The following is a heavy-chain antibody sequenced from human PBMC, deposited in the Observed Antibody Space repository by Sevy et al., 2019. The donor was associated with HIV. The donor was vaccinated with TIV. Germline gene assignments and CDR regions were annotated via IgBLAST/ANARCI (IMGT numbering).Heavy chain of an antibody. V-gene: IGHV3-53*01. J-gene: IGHJ4*02. CDR2: IYAGGTA. Sequence: GGSLRLSCVVSGFDIRSNYMSWVRQAPGKGLEWVSPIYAGGTAYYADSVKGRFTFSRDDSKNTVSLQMRSLRVEDSAVYYCASEYCSRGSCFFDYWGQGIQVTVSS. D-gene: IGHD2-15*01. CDR1: GFDIRSNY. CDR3: ASEYCSRGSCFFDY.